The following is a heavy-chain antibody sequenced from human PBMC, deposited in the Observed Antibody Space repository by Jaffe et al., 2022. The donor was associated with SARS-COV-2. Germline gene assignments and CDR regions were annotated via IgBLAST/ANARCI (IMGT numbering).Heavy chain of an antibody. Sequence: EVQLLESGGGLVQPGGSLRLSCAASGFTFSSYAMSWVRQAPGKGLEWVSAISGSGGSTYYADSVKGRFTISRDNSKNTLYLQMNSLRAEDTAVYYCAKEAASIYYDSSGYLPFDYWGQGTLVTVSS. CDR2: ISGSGGST. D-gene: IGHD3-22*01. CDR3: AKEAASIYYDSSGYLPFDY. CDR1: GFTFSSYA. V-gene: IGHV3-23*01. J-gene: IGHJ4*02.